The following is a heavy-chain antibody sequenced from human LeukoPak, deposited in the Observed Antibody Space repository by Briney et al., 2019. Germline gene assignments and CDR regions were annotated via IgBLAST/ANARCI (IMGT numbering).Heavy chain of an antibody. CDR3: ARGIAVAGVDY. J-gene: IGHJ4*02. CDR2: ISAYNGNT. V-gene: IGHV1-18*01. CDR1: GYTFTSYG. Sequence: ASVKVSCKASGYTFTSYGISWVRQAPGQGLEWMGWISAYNGNTNYAQKFQGRVTMTRDTSISTAYMELSSLRSDDTAVYYCARGIAVAGVDYWAQGTLVTVSS. D-gene: IGHD6-19*01.